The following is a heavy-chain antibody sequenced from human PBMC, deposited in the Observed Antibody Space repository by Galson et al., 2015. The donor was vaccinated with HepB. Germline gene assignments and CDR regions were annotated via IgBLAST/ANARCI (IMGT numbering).Heavy chain of an antibody. V-gene: IGHV3-7*05. Sequence: SLRLSCAASGFTFSSYWMSCVRQAPGKGLEWVANVKQDGSEKYYADSVRGRFIISRDNSKNTLYLQMNSLRVEDTAVYYCARGYSRSWYSGLGFWGQGTLVTVSS. CDR1: GFTFSSYW. CDR3: ARGYSRSWYSGLGF. CDR2: VKQDGSEK. J-gene: IGHJ4*02. D-gene: IGHD6-13*01.